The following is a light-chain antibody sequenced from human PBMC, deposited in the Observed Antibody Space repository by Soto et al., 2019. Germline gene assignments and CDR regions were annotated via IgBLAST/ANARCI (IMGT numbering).Light chain of an antibody. CDR2: DVS. J-gene: IGLJ1*01. Sequence: QSVLTQPASVSGSPGQSITISCAGTSSDVGGYNYVSWYQQHPGKAPKLMIYDVSNRPSVVSNRFSGSKSGNTASLTISGLQAEDEADYYCSSYTTSSTLAVFGTGTKSPS. CDR3: SSYTTSSTLAV. V-gene: IGLV2-14*01. CDR1: SSDVGGYNY.